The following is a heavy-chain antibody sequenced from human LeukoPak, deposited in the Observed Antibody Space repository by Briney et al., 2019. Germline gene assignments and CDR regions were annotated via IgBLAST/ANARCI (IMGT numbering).Heavy chain of an antibody. CDR3: ATETYYYDSSGYYH. V-gene: IGHV3-53*01. CDR1: GFDVSVNY. Sequence: GGSLRLSCAASGFDVSVNYMTWVRQAPGKGLEWVPIIYTAGNTYYAESLRGRFTISRDNSKNTLYLQMNSLRAEDTAVYYCATETYYYDSSGYYHWGQGTLVTVSS. J-gene: IGHJ4*02. CDR2: IYTAGNT. D-gene: IGHD3-22*01.